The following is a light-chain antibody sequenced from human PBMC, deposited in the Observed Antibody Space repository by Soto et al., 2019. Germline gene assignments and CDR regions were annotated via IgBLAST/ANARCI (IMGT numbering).Light chain of an antibody. J-gene: IGKJ1*01. CDR2: LGS. CDR3: MQSLHTPWT. CDR1: QSLLHSNGYNY. V-gene: IGKV2-28*01. Sequence: DIVMTQSPLSLPVTPGEPASISCRSSQSLLHSNGYNYLDWYLQKPGQSPQLLIYLGSYRASGVPDRFSGSGSGTDFTLIISRVDAEDVGVYYCMQSLHTPWTFGQGTKVEIK.